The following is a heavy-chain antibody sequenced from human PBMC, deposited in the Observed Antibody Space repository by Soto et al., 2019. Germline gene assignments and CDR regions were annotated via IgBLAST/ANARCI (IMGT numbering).Heavy chain of an antibody. CDR1: GFTFSSYG. CDR3: ARGGTVTTTKTHKTYFPAEYFQH. D-gene: IGHD4-4*01. V-gene: IGHV3-33*01. J-gene: IGHJ1*01. Sequence: GGSLRLSCAASGFTFSSYGMHWVRQAPGKGLEWVAVIWYDGSNKYYADSVKGRFTISRDNSKNTLYLQMNSLRAEDTAVYYCARGGTVTTTKTHKTYFPAEYFQHWGQGTLVTVSS. CDR2: IWYDGSNK.